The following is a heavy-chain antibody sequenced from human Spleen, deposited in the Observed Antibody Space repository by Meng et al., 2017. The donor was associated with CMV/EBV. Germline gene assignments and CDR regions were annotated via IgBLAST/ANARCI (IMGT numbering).Heavy chain of an antibody. J-gene: IGHJ4*02. CDR1: GFTFSTFYA. CDR2: ISYDGSNR. CDR3: ARGPYGPVPAAMEIDY. Sequence: GESLKISCAASGFTFSTFYAMHWVRQAPGKGLDWVAVISYDGSNRYYADSVKGRFTISRDNSQNTLYLHINSLRAEDTAVYYCARGPYGPVPAAMEIDYWGQGTLVTVSS. D-gene: IGHD2-2*01. V-gene: IGHV3-30*04.